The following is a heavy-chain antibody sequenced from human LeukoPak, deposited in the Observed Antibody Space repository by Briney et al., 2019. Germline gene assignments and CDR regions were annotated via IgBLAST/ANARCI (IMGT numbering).Heavy chain of an antibody. D-gene: IGHD3-3*01. V-gene: IGHV4-34*01. Sequence: SETLSLTCAVYGGSFSGYYWSWIRHPPGKGLEWIGEINHSGSTNYNPSLKSRVTISVDTSKNQFSLKLSSVTAADTAVYYCAREKAYYDFWSGFEWGQGTLVTVSS. CDR1: GGSFSGYY. CDR3: AREKAYYDFWSGFE. CDR2: INHSGST. J-gene: IGHJ4*02.